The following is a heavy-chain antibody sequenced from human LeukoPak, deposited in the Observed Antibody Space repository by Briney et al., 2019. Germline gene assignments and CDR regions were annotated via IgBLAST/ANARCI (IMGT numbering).Heavy chain of an antibody. CDR2: ISGSGDST. CDR1: GFTFSSNA. Sequence: GGSLRLSCAASGFTFSSNAMSWVRQAPGKGLEWVSGISGSGDSTYYADSVKGRFTISRDNSKNTLYLQMNSLRAGDTAVYYCAKGSYGYYYYYYMDVWGKGTTVTVSS. CDR3: AKGSYGYYYYYYMDV. J-gene: IGHJ6*03. D-gene: IGHD4-17*01. V-gene: IGHV3-23*01.